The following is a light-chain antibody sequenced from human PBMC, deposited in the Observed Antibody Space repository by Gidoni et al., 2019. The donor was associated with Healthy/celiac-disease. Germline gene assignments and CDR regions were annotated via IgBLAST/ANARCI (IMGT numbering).Light chain of an antibody. V-gene: IGLV3-25*03. Sequence: SYELTQPPSVSGSPGQTARITCSGDALPKQYAYWYQQKPGQAPVLVIYKDSERPSGIPERFSGSSSGTTVTLTISGVQAEDEADYYCQSADSSGTPVVFGGGTKLTVL. J-gene: IGLJ2*01. CDR2: KDS. CDR3: QSADSSGTPVV. CDR1: ALPKQY.